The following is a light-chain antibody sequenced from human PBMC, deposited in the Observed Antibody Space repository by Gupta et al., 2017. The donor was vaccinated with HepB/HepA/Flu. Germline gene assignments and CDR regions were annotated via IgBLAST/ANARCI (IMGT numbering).Light chain of an antibody. CDR2: DVN. V-gene: IGLV2-18*02. Sequence: QSALTQPPSMSGSPGQSVTISCTGSSNDVGAYNRVSWYQQSPGSAPKLLMFDVNYRPSGVPDRFSGSKSGNTASLTISGLQTEDEADYYCCSYARFNTYVFGTGTKVTVL. J-gene: IGLJ1*01. CDR1: SNDVGAYNR. CDR3: CSYARFNTYV.